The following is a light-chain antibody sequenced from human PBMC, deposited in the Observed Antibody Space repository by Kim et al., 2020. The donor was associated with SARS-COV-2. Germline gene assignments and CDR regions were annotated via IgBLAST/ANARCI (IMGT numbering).Light chain of an antibody. J-gene: IGLJ3*02. CDR1: SNNVGNQG. CDR2: RNN. V-gene: IGLV10-54*01. CDR3: SAWDRSLSAWV. Sequence: QAGLTQPPSVSKGLRQTATLTCTGNSNNVGNQGAAWLQQHQGHPPKLLSYRNNNRPSGISERLSASRSGSTASLTITGLQPEDEADYYCSAWDRSLSAWVFGGGTKVTVL.